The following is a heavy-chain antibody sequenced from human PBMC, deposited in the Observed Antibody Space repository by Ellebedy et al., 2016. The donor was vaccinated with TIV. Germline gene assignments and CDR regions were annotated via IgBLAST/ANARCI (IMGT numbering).Heavy chain of an antibody. D-gene: IGHD1-26*01. CDR3: ARVKYSGSSYDY. CDR2: INSDGSST. Sequence: GGSLRLSCVGSGFPFNNYATSWVRQSPGKGLEWVSRINSDGSSTSYADSVKGRFTISRDNAKNTLYLQMNSLRAEDTAVYYCARVKYSGSSYDYWGQGTLVTVSS. CDR1: GFPFNNYA. J-gene: IGHJ4*02. V-gene: IGHV3-74*01.